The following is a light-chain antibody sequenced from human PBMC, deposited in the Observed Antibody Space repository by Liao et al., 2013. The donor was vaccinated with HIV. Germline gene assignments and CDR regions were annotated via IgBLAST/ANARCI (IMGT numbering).Light chain of an antibody. Sequence: SYELTQPPSVSVSPGQTASITCSGDKLGDKYACWYQQKPGQSPVLVIYQDTKRPSGIPERFSGSNSGNTATLTISGTQAMDEADYYCQTWDDNTFVFGTGTQVTVL. V-gene: IGLV3-1*01. J-gene: IGLJ1*01. CDR1: KLGDKY. CDR3: QTWDDNTFV. CDR2: QDT.